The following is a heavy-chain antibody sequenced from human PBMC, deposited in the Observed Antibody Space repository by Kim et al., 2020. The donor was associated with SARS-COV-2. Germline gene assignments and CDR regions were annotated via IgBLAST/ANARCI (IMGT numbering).Heavy chain of an antibody. V-gene: IGHV3-53*05. CDR1: GFTVSSNY. Sequence: GGSLRLSCAASGFTVSSNYLSWVRQAPGKGLEWVSVINRGGATYYADSVRGRFTISGDESKNAVFLQMNGLRPEDTAMYYCARRGADCSDDSCFLDWGQGTLVTVSS. CDR3: ARRGADCSDDSCFLD. J-gene: IGHJ4*02. D-gene: IGHD2-15*01. CDR2: INRGGAT.